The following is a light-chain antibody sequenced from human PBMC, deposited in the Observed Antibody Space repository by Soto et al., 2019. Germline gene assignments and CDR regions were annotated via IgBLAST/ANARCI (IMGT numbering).Light chain of an antibody. CDR2: GAS. V-gene: IGKV3-15*01. CDR1: QSVSSN. Sequence: EIVMTQSPATLSVSPEERATLSCRASQSVSSNLAWYQQKPGQAPMLLIYGASTRATGIPARFSGSGSGTEFTLTISSLQSEDFAVYYCQQYNNWPRTFGQGTKVEIK. J-gene: IGKJ1*01. CDR3: QQYNNWPRT.